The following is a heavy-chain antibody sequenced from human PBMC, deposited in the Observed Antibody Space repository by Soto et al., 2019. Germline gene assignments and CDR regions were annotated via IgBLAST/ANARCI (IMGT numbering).Heavy chain of an antibody. J-gene: IGHJ3*02. CDR3: AKETATGGGDFDI. Sequence: PGGSLRLSCAASGFICSSYDMSWVRQAPGKGLEWVSTILVDGRTFYVDSVKGRFTISRDSSQNTVYLQMNSLTAGDTALYYCAKETATGGGDFDICGQGTMVTVSS. CDR2: ILVDGRT. CDR1: GFICSSYD. D-gene: IGHD2-8*02. V-gene: IGHV3-23*01.